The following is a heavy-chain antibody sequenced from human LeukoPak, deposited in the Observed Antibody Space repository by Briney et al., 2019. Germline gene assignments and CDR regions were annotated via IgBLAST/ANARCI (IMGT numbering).Heavy chain of an antibody. CDR3: AKERHYGSGTFDY. Sequence: GGSLRLSCAASGFRFNTYWMSWVRQAPGKGLEWVANIKQDGNEKYYADSVKGRFTISRDNGKNSLDLQMNSLRADDTAVYYCAKERHYGSGTFDYWGQGTLVTVSS. D-gene: IGHD3-10*01. V-gene: IGHV3-7*01. CDR2: IKQDGNEK. J-gene: IGHJ4*02. CDR1: GFRFNTYW.